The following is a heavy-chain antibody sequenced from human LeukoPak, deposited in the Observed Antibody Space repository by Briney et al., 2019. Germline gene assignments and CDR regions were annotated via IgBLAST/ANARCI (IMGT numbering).Heavy chain of an antibody. CDR1: GFTFSSYG. CDR3: ARADVGYFDY. V-gene: IGHV3-23*01. Sequence: GGSLRLSCAASGFTFSSYGMNWVRQAPGKAMEWVAAITGSGGSTYYADSVKGRFTISRDNAKNTLYLQMNSLRAEDTAVYYCARADVGYFDYWGQGTLVTVSS. CDR2: ITGSGGST. D-gene: IGHD1-26*01. J-gene: IGHJ4*02.